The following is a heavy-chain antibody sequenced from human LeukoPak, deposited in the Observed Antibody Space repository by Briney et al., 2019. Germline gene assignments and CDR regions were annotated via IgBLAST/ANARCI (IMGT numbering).Heavy chain of an antibody. CDR2: IWYDGSNK. D-gene: IGHD1-26*01. Sequence: GGSLRLSCEASGFTFSSYGMHWVRQAPGKGLEWVAVIWYDGSNKYYADSVKGRFTISRDNSKNTLYLQMNSLRAEDTAVYYCVRGEYYFDYWGQGTLVTVSS. CDR1: GFTFSSYG. CDR3: VRGEYYFDY. J-gene: IGHJ4*02. V-gene: IGHV3-33*01.